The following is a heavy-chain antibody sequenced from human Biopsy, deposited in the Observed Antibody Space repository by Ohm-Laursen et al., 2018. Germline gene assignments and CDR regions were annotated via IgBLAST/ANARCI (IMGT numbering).Heavy chain of an antibody. CDR3: ARDSRGGHLNTTLITGKNLDS. V-gene: IGHV4-59*01. CDR2: IYYTGST. J-gene: IGHJ4*02. Sequence: GTLSLTCTVSRDSISNYYWTWIRQSPGKGLGWIGYIYYTGSTNYNPSVKSRVTISVDTSKNQLSLKLNSVTAADTAVYFCARDSRGGHLNTTLITGKNLDSWGQGILVTVSS. CDR1: RDSISNYY. D-gene: IGHD3-16*01.